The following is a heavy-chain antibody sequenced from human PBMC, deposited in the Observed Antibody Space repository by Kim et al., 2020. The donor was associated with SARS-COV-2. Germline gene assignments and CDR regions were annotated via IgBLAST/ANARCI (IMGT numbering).Heavy chain of an antibody. CDR1: GFTFSSYA. CDR2: IWYDGSNK. D-gene: IGHD3-16*01. J-gene: IGHJ4*02. V-gene: IGHV3-33*06. Sequence: GGSLRLSCAASGFTFSSYAMHWVRQAPGKGLEWVAVIWYDGSNKYYADSVKGRFTISRDNSKNTLYLQMNSLRAEDTAVYYCAKGGGFSHHPLDYWGQGTLVTVSS. CDR3: AKGGGFSHHPLDY.